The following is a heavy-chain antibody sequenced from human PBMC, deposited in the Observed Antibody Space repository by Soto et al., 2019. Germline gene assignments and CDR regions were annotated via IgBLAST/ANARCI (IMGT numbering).Heavy chain of an antibody. Sequence: GGFLRLSCAASGFTFSDYYMSWIRQAPGKGLEWVSYISSSGSTKYYADSVKGRFTISRDNAKNSLYLQMNSLRAEDTAVYYCASGFSEYPYYYYYMDVWGKGTTVTVSS. J-gene: IGHJ6*03. V-gene: IGHV3-11*01. D-gene: IGHD6-19*01. CDR2: ISSSGSTK. CDR3: ASGFSEYPYYYYYMDV. CDR1: GFTFSDYY.